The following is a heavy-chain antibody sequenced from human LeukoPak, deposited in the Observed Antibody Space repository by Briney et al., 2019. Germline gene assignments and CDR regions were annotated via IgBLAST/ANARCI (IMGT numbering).Heavy chain of an antibody. CDR1: GFTFSRYS. V-gene: IGHV3-21*01. Sequence: GGSLRLSCAASGFTFSRYSMNWVRQAPGKGLEWVSSISSSSSYIYYADSVKGRFTISRDNAENSLFLQMSSLRVEDTAVYYCARVAYDSSGYYGGWGQGTLVTVSS. J-gene: IGHJ4*02. D-gene: IGHD3-22*01. CDR2: ISSSSSYI. CDR3: ARVAYDSSGYYGG.